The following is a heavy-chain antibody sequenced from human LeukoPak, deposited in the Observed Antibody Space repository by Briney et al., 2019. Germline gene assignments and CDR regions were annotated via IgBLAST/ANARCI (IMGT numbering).Heavy chain of an antibody. V-gene: IGHV3-11*01. D-gene: IGHD3-22*01. CDR1: GFTFSDYY. CDR2: ISSSRSTI. CDR3: ARVPSPLYYYDSSGYYYFDY. J-gene: IGHJ4*02. Sequence: GGSLRLSCAASGFTFSDYYMSWIRQAPGKGLEWVSYISSSRSTIYYADSVKGRFTISRDNAKNSLYLQMDSLRAEDTAVYYCARVPSPLYYYDSSGYYYFDYWGQGTLVTVSS.